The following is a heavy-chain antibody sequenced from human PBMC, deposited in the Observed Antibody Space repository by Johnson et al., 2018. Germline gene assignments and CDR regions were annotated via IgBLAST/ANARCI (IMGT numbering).Heavy chain of an antibody. CDR3: ARGGSSGWTYSYYYYMDV. CDR1: ELTFSTYW. V-gene: IGHV3-74*02. CDR2: INSDGSYT. D-gene: IGHD6-19*01. Sequence: EVQLVQSGGGLVQPGGSLRLSCAVSELTFSTYWMHWVRQAPGKGLVWVSRINSDGSYTSYADSVKGRFTISRDNAKNTVFLQMNSQTAEDTAGYYCARGGSSGWTYSYYYYMDVWGKGTTVTVSS. J-gene: IGHJ6*03.